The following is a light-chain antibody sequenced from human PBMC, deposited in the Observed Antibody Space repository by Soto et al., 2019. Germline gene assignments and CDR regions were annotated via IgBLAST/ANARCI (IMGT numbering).Light chain of an antibody. Sequence: QSALTQPPSASGSPGQSVTISCTGTSSDIGGYDYVSWYQQPPGKAPQVIIYEVTKRRSGVPDRFSGSKSGNTASLTISGLQAEDEADYYCSLYTSSSTLVFGGGTKVTVL. J-gene: IGLJ2*01. CDR1: SSDIGGYDY. CDR3: SLYTSSSTLV. V-gene: IGLV2-18*01. CDR2: EVT.